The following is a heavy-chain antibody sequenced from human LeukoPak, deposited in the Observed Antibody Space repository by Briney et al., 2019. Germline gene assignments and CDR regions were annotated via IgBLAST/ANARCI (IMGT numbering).Heavy chain of an antibody. D-gene: IGHD5-18*01. V-gene: IGHV4-39*07. J-gene: IGHJ6*02. CDR1: GGSISTITYY. CDR3: ARDFGPVDTAMGISAPGSYYYGMDV. Sequence: SETLSLTCTVSGGSISTITYYWGWVRQSPEKGLEWLATIYYSASIHYSPSLKSRLTISIDTSKNQISLKLNSVTAADTAVYYCARDFGPVDTAMGISAPGSYYYGMDVWGQGTTVTVSS. CDR2: IYYSASI.